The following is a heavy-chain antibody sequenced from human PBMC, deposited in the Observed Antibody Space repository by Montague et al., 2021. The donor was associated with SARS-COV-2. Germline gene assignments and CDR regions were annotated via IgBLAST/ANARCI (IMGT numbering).Heavy chain of an antibody. Sequence: SETLSLTCTVSGGSISSSSYYWGWIRQPPGKGLEWIGSIYYSGSTYYNPSLKSRVTISVDTSKNQFSLKLSSVTDADTAVFYCARAQGYNWNYYYYYGMDVWGQGTTVTVS. CDR1: GGSISSSSYY. CDR3: ARAQGYNWNYYYYYGMDV. CDR2: IYYSGST. J-gene: IGHJ6*02. V-gene: IGHV4-39*07. D-gene: IGHD1-20*01.